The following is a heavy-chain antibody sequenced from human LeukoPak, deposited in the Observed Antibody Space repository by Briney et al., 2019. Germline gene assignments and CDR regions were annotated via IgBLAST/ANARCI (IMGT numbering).Heavy chain of an antibody. CDR1: GGSFSGYY. J-gene: IGHJ6*03. D-gene: IGHD2-15*01. CDR2: INQSGNT. CDR3: ETSSSATIDYFYDYIDV. V-gene: IGHV4-34*01. Sequence: SDILCLTSTVNGGSFSGYYWSWIRQPPGKGLKWIGEINQSGNTNYNPSLKSRVTISGDTSKNQFSLKLSSVTAADTAVYYCETSSSATIDYFYDYIDVWGKGTTVTVSS.